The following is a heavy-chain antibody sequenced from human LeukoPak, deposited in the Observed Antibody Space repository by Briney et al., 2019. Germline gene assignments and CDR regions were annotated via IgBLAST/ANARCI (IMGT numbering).Heavy chain of an antibody. D-gene: IGHD6-19*01. CDR1: GFTFSSYG. J-gene: IGHJ4*02. Sequence: PGGSLRLSCAASGFTFSSYGMHWVRQAPGKGLEWVAFIRYDGSNKYYADSVKGRFTISRDDSKNTLYLQMNSLRAEDTAVYYCAKDGKYSSGIHHYYFDYWGQGTLVTVSS. V-gene: IGHV3-30*02. CDR2: IRYDGSNK. CDR3: AKDGKYSSGIHHYYFDY.